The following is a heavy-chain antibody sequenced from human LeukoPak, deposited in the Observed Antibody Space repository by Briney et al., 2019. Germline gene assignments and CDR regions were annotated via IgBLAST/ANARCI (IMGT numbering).Heavy chain of an antibody. CDR3: ARDQGGYDPNQNWFDP. J-gene: IGHJ5*02. Sequence: RWASVKVSCKASGYTFTSYAMNWVRQAPGQGLEWMGWINTNTGNPTYAQGFTGRFVFSLDTSVSTAYLQISSLKAEDTAVYYCARDQGGYDPNQNWFDPWGQGTLVTVSS. V-gene: IGHV7-4-1*02. CDR1: GYTFTSYA. CDR2: INTNTGNP. D-gene: IGHD5-12*01.